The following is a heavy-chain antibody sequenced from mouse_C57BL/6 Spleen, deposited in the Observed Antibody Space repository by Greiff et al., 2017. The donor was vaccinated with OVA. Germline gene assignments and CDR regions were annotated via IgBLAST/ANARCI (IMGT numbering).Heavy chain of an antibody. CDR3: ARGEQLRLFDY. J-gene: IGHJ2*01. V-gene: IGHV3-6*01. CDR2: ISYDGSN. D-gene: IGHD3-2*02. Sequence: DVKLQESGPGLVKPSQSLSLTCSVTGYSITSGYYWNWIRQFPGNKLEWMGYISYDGSNNYNPSLKNRISITRDTSKNQFFLKLNSVTTEDTATYYCARGEQLRLFDYWGQGTTLTVSS. CDR1: GYSITSGYY.